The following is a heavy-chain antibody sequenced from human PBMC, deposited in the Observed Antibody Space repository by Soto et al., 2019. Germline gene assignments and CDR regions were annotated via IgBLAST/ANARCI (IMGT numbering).Heavy chain of an antibody. Sequence: AESLSLTCAVYGGSFSGYYWSWIRQPPGKGLEWIGEINHSGSTNYNPSLKSRVTISVGTSKNQFSLKLSSVTAADAAVYYCARRSSSHLYYFVMDVWGQGTTVTVSS. CDR2: INHSGST. J-gene: IGHJ6*02. CDR1: GGSFSGYY. D-gene: IGHD6-6*01. V-gene: IGHV4-34*01. CDR3: ARRSSSHLYYFVMDV.